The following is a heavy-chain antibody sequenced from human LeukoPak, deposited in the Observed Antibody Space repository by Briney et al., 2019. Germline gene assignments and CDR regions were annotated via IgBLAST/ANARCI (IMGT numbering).Heavy chain of an antibody. V-gene: IGHV1-18*01. CDR3: ARDSDFWSGSNDAFDI. D-gene: IGHD3-3*01. J-gene: IGHJ3*02. Sequence: ASVKVSCKASGYTFTSYGISWVRQAPGQGLEWMGWISAYNGNTNYAQKLQGRVTMTTDTSTSTAYMELRRLRSDDTAVYYCARDSDFWSGSNDAFDIWGQGTMVTVSS. CDR2: ISAYNGNT. CDR1: GYTFTSYG.